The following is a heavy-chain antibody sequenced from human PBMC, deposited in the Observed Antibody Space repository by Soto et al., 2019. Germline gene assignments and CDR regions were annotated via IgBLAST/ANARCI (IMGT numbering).Heavy chain of an antibody. J-gene: IGHJ3*02. Sequence: QVQLVESGGGVVQPGRSLRLSCAASGFTFSSYAMHWVRQAPGKGLEWVAVISYDGSNKYYADSVKGRFTISRDNSKNTLNLQMNRLRAEDTAVYYCARDRARYSSSMLDAFDIWGQGTMVTVSS. D-gene: IGHD6-6*01. CDR3: ARDRARYSSSMLDAFDI. CDR2: ISYDGSNK. V-gene: IGHV3-30-3*01. CDR1: GFTFSSYA.